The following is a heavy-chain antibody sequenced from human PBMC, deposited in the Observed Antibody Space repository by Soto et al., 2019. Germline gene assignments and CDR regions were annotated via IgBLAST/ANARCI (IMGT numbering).Heavy chain of an antibody. CDR3: AKKGYYPSGKINLFDS. CDR2: IYSGST. Sequence: SETLSLTCAVSGYSITSDYYWGWIRQPPGKGLEWIGSIYSGSTYYNPSLKSRVTISVDTSKNQFSLRLTSVTAADTAMYYCAKKGYYPSGKINLFDSWGQGTLVTAPQ. CDR1: GYSITSDYY. D-gene: IGHD3-10*01. V-gene: IGHV4-38-2*01. J-gene: IGHJ4*02.